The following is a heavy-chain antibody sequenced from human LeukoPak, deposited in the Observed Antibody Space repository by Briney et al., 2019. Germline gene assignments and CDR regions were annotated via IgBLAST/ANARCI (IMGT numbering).Heavy chain of an antibody. V-gene: IGHV4-59*01. D-gene: IGHD4-17*01. J-gene: IGHJ4*02. CDR2: IYYIGTT. CDR1: GGSISGKY. Sequence: SETLSLTCSVSGGSISGKYWSWIRQSPGKGLEWIGYIYYIGTTKYNPSLKSRVTISIDTSKNQFSLKLSSVTAADTAVYYCARLEATVTIHAYFDYWGQGTLVTVSS. CDR3: ARLEATVTIHAYFDY.